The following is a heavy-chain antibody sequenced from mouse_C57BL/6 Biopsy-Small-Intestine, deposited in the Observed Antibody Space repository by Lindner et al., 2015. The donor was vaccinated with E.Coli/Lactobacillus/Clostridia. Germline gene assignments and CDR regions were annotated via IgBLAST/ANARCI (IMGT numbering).Heavy chain of an antibody. D-gene: IGHD2-4*01. V-gene: IGHV1-81*01. J-gene: IGHJ4*01. CDR1: GYIFTSYG. CDR2: IYPRSGNT. Sequence: VQLQESGAELARPGASVKLSCKASGYIFTSYGLTWVKQRTGQGLEWIGEIYPRSGNTFYNENFKGKATLTADKSSSTAYMELRSLTSEDSAVYFCSRYYDYGKNALDYWGQGTSVTVSS. CDR3: SRYYDYGKNALDY.